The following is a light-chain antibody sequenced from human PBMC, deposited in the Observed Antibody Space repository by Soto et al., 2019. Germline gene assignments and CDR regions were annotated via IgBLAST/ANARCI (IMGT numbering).Light chain of an antibody. V-gene: IGKV3-20*01. J-gene: IGKJ2*01. CDR3: QQYGSSPMYT. Sequence: EIVLTQSPGTLSLSPGERATLSCRASQSVSSSYLAWYQQKPGQAPRLLIYGASSRATGIPDRFSGSGSGTDFTLDISRLEPKDFAVYECQQYGSSPMYTFGQGAKLEIK. CDR1: QSVSSSY. CDR2: GAS.